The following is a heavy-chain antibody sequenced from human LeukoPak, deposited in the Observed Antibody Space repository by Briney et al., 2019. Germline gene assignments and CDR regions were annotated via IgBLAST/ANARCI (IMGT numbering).Heavy chain of an antibody. J-gene: IGHJ2*01. V-gene: IGHV3-9*01. CDR2: ISWNSGSI. Sequence: PGGSLRLYCAASGFTFDDFAMHWVRQAPGKGLEWVSGISWNSGSIGYADSVKGRFTISRDNAKNSLYLQMNSLRAEDTALYYCAKDLVTMAFVPGYFDLWGRGTLVTVSS. CDR3: AKDLVTMAFVPGYFDL. D-gene: IGHD4/OR15-4a*01. CDR1: GFTFDDFA.